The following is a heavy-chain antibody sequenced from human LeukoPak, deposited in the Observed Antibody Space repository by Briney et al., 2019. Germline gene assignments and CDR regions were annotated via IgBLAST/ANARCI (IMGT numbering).Heavy chain of an antibody. CDR1: GYTFTSYG. J-gene: IGHJ4*02. D-gene: IGHD5-18*01. V-gene: IGHV1-18*01. CDR3: ARVADTAMVAPADY. CDR2: ISAYNGNT. Sequence: ASVKVSCKASGYTFTSYGISWVRQAPGQGLEWMGWISAYNGNTNYAQKLQGRVTMTIDTSTSTAYMELRSLRSDDTAVYYCARVADTAMVAPADYWGQGTLVTVSS.